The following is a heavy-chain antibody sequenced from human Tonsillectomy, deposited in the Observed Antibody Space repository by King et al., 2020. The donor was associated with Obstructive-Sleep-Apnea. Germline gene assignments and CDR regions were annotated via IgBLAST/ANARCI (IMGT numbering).Heavy chain of an antibody. Sequence: VQLVESGGGVVQPGRSLRLSCAASGFTFSSYAMHCVRQAPGKGLEWGAVISYYGSYKYYADSVKGRFTISRDNSKNTLYLQMNSLRAEDTAVYYCARDRYYDSSGYYLYWGQGTLVTVSS. V-gene: IGHV3-30-3*01. J-gene: IGHJ4*02. CDR3: ARDRYYDSSGYYLY. D-gene: IGHD3-22*01. CDR1: GFTFSSYA. CDR2: ISYYGSYK.